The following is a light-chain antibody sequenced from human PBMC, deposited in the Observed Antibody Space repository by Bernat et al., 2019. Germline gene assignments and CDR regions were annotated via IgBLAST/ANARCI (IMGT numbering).Light chain of an antibody. CDR2: LAS. J-gene: IGKJ1*01. V-gene: IGKV1-5*03. CDR3: QQYHRFSRT. Sequence: DIQMTQSPSTLSASVGDRVTITCRASESIDSYLAWYQQKAGKAPNLLIYLASTLESGVPSRFSGGGSGTDFTLTISGLQPDDSATYYCQQYHRFSRTFGQGAKVDI. CDR1: ESIDSY.